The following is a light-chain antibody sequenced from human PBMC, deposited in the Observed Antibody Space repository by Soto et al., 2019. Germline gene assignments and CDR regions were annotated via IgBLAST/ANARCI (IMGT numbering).Light chain of an antibody. Sequence: QSALAQPASVSGSLGQSITISCTGTSSDVGGYNYVSWYQQHPGKAPRLMIYEVSNRPSGVSNRFSASKSGNTASLTISGLQAEDESDYYCSSYTSRRTVVFGGGTKVTVL. J-gene: IGLJ2*01. V-gene: IGLV2-14*01. CDR2: EVS. CDR1: SSDVGGYNY. CDR3: SSYTSRRTVV.